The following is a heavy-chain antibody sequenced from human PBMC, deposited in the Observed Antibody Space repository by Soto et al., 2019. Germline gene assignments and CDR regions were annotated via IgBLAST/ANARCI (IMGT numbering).Heavy chain of an antibody. V-gene: IGHV4-59*01. CDR3: AREYYYGSASYIGMDV. Sequence: PSETLSLTCTVSGASISPYYWTWIRQPPGKGLEWIGYIFSSGNTNYNPSLKSRVTISVDTSKYQFSLKLSSVTAADTAVYYCAREYYYGSASYIGMDVWGQGTTVTVYS. J-gene: IGHJ6*02. D-gene: IGHD3-10*01. CDR1: GASISPYY. CDR2: IFSSGNT.